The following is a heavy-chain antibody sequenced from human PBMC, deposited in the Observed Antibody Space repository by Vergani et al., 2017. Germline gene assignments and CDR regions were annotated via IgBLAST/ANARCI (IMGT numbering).Heavy chain of an antibody. D-gene: IGHD2-2*01. Sequence: EVQMLESGGGLEQPGGSLRLSCVASGFTFSNYAMSWVRQVPGKGLEWVSGISGSGGNTYYANSVKGRFTISRDNSKNTLYLQMNSLRADDTAVYYCAKGVYCSSTSCYEGRGYYYGMGVWGQGTTVTFSS. J-gene: IGHJ6*02. CDR1: GFTFSNYA. V-gene: IGHV3-23*01. CDR2: ISGSGGNT. CDR3: AKGVYCSSTSCYEGRGYYYGMGV.